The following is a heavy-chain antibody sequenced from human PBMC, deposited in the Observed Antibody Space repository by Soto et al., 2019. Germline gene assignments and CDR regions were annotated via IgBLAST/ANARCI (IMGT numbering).Heavy chain of an antibody. CDR1: GFTFTSSA. CDR3: AAAQIAAPYYYGMDV. V-gene: IGHV1-58*01. CDR2: IVVGSGNT. D-gene: IGHD6-6*01. J-gene: IGHJ6*02. Sequence: SVKVSCKASGFTFTSSAVQWVRQARGQRLEWIGWIVVGSGNTNYAQKFQERVTITRDMSTSTAYMELSSLRSEDTAVYYCAAAQIAAPYYYGMDVWGQGTTVTVSS.